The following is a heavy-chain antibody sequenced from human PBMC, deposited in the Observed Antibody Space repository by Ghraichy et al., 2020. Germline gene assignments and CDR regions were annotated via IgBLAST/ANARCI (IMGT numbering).Heavy chain of an antibody. CDR1: GVSITNYY. Sequence: SETLSLTCTVSGVSITNYYWSLIRQTPGKGLEWIGYIYHGGSTNYNPSLASRITISIDTSKKQVSLKLTSVTAADTAVYYCAGYRTSFFDYWGQGTLVTVSS. J-gene: IGHJ4*02. D-gene: IGHD3-16*02. CDR3: AGYRTSFFDY. V-gene: IGHV4-4*08. CDR2: IYHGGST.